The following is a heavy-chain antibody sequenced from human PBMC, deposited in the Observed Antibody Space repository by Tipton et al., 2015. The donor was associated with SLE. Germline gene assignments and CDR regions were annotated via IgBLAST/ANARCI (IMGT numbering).Heavy chain of an antibody. CDR3: ARDLEGSGSYFDY. D-gene: IGHD3-10*01. CDR1: GGSINDYY. V-gene: IGHV4-4*08. Sequence: TLSLTCTVSGGSINDYYWSWIRQPPGKGLEWIGHVFTSGNTNYHSSLKSRVIISIDTSKNQFSLNLSSVTAADTAVYYCARDLEGSGSYFDYWGQGTLVPVSS. CDR2: VFTSGNT. J-gene: IGHJ4*02.